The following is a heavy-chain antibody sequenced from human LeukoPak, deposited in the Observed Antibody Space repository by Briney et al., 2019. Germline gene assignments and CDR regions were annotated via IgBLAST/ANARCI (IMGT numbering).Heavy chain of an antibody. V-gene: IGHV3-23*01. J-gene: IGHJ4*02. D-gene: IGHD3-22*01. CDR1: GSTFSSHA. CDR3: AKDYESSAYYYSYSYFDY. Sequence: GGSLRPSRAASGSTFSSHAMGWVREAAEPGLEWVSVVSGSGGSTFYANSVKSRFTISRDNSKNTLFLQMNSLRAEDTAIYYCAKDYESSAYYYSYSYFDYWGQGALVTVSS. CDR2: VSGSGGST.